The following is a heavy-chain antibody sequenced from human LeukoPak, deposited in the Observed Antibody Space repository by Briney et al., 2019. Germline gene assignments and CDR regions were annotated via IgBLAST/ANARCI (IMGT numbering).Heavy chain of an antibody. J-gene: IGHJ4*02. CDR2: INPNSGGT. Sequence: GASVKVSCKASGYTFTGYYMHWVRQAPGQGLEWMGWINPNSGGTNYAQKLQGRVTMTTDTSTSTAYMELRSLRSDDTAVYYCARVPEYSGSQEFDYWGQGTLVTVSS. CDR3: ARVPEYSGSQEFDY. V-gene: IGHV1-2*02. CDR1: GYTFTGYY. D-gene: IGHD1-26*01.